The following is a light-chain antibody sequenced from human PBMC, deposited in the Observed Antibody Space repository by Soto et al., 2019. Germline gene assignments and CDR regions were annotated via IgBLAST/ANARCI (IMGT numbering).Light chain of an antibody. Sequence: DIVLTQSPATLSLSPGNRVTLFCRANERISHSLAWYQQRPGQAPRILIYDASFRATGIPERFSGSGSGTDFTLSISSLEPEDFAVYYCQLSQQRSSWPPIAFGQGTRLDLK. V-gene: IGKV3-11*01. J-gene: IGKJ5*01. CDR1: ERISHS. CDR2: DAS. CDR3: QLSQQRSSWPPIA.